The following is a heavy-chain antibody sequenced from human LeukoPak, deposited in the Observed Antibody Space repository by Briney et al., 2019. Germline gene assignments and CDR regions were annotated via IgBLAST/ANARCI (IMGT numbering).Heavy chain of an antibody. CDR3: TTAFGCSGGSCYYHYYYGMDV. J-gene: IGHJ6*02. Sequence: PGGSLRLSCAASGFTFSNAWMSWVRQAPGKGLEWVGRIKSKTGGGSTDYAAHVKGRFTISRDDSKNTLYLQMNSLKTEDTAVYYCTTAFGCSGGSCYYHYYYGMDVWGQGTTVTVSS. CDR1: GFTFSNAW. D-gene: IGHD2-15*01. V-gene: IGHV3-15*01. CDR2: IKSKTGGGST.